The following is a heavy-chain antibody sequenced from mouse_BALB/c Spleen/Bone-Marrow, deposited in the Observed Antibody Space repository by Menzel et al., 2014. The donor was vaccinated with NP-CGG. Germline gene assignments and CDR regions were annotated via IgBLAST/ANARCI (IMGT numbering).Heavy chain of an antibody. D-gene: IGHD4-1*01. V-gene: IGHV3-8*02. CDR1: GDSITSGY. CDR3: ARSLGRFDY. CDR2: TSYTGNT. Sequence: EVKLVESGPSLIKPSQTLSLPCSVTGDSITSGYRNWIRKFPGNELEYMGYTSYTGNTYYNPSLKSRISIARDTSKNQYYLQLHSVTTEDTATYFCARSLGRFDYWGQGATLTVSS. J-gene: IGHJ2*01.